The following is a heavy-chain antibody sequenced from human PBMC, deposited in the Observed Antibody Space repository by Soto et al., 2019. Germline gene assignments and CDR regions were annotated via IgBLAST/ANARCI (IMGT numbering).Heavy chain of an antibody. D-gene: IGHD3-9*01. V-gene: IGHV3-33*01. J-gene: IGHJ6*02. CDR1: GFTFSSYG. CDR3: ARDLGYYDILTGTYYYYYGMDV. CDR2: IWYDGSNK. Sequence: QVQLVESGGGVVQPGRSLRLSCAASGFTFSSYGMHWVRQAPGKGLEWVAVIWYDGSNKYYADSVKGRFTISRDNYKNTLYLQMNSLRAEDTAVYYCARDLGYYDILTGTYYYYYGMDVWGQGTTVTVSS.